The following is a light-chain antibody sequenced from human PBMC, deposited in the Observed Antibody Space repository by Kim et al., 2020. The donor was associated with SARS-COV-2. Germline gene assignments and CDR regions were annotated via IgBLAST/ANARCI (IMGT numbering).Light chain of an antibody. Sequence: SSELTQDPAVYVALGQTVRITCQGDSLRTYYATWYQQKPGQAPILVIYGKNTRPSGIPDRFSGSTSGNTASLTITGTQAGDEADYYCNSRDSNDNVVFGG. CDR2: GKN. V-gene: IGLV3-19*01. CDR3: NSRDSNDNVV. J-gene: IGLJ2*01. CDR1: SLRTYY.